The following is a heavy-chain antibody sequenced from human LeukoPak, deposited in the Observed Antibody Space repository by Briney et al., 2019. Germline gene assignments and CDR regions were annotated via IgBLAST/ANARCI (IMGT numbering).Heavy chain of an antibody. D-gene: IGHD4-11*01. CDR1: GGTFSSYA. Sequence: SVKVSCKASGGTFSSYAISWVRQAPGQGLEWMGGIIPVFGTANYAQKFQGRVTITADKSTSTAYMELSSLRSEDTAVYYCARGGEDYSNSYYYYYGMDVWGKGTTVTVSS. J-gene: IGHJ6*04. CDR3: ARGGEDYSNSYYYYYGMDV. CDR2: IIPVFGTA. V-gene: IGHV1-69*06.